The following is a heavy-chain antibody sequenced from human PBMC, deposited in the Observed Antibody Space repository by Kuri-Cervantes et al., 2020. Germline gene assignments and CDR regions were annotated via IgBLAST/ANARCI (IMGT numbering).Heavy chain of an antibody. V-gene: IGHV3-48*01. CDR1: GFTFSSYS. CDR3: ARDDLDYGDFLDY. D-gene: IGHD4-17*01. Sequence: GGSLRLSCAASGFTFSSYSMNWVRQAPGKGLEWVSYISSSSSTIYYADSVKGRFTISRDNAKNSLYLQMNSLRAEDTAVYYCARDDLDYGDFLDYWGQGTLVTVSS. CDR2: ISSSSSTI. J-gene: IGHJ4*02.